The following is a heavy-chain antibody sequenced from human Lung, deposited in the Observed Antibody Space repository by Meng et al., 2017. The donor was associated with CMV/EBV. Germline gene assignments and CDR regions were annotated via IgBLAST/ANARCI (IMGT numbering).Heavy chain of an antibody. CDR3: LRRSGGSV. V-gene: IGHV4-4*02. CDR2: IPHRGSS. Sequence: QWPFRESGPALVKPSETLSLTCAVSGDSITNHNWWAWVRQPPGKGLEWIGEIPHRGSSAYNPSLKSRVSMSIDKSKNQFSLKLTSVTAADTAVYHCLRRSGGSVWGQGTLVTVS. CDR1: GDSITNHNW. J-gene: IGHJ1*01. D-gene: IGHD3-10*01.